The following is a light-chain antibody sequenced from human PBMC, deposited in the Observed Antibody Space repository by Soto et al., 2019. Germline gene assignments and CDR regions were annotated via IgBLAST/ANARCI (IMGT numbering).Light chain of an antibody. CDR1: QSVSSSY. J-gene: IGKJ2*01. CDR2: GAS. CDR3: QQYDSSPPYT. V-gene: IGKV3-20*01. Sequence: EIVLTQSPGTLSLSPGERATLSCRASQSVSSSYLAWYQQKPGQPPRLLIYGASRRATGSPDRFSGSGSGTDFTLTISRLEPEDFAVYYCQQYDSSPPYTFGQGTKLEIK.